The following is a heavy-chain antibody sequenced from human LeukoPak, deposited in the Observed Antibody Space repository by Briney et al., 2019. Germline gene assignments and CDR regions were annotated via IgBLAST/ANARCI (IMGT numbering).Heavy chain of an antibody. CDR1: GFTFSSYG. V-gene: IGHV3-33*06. CDR3: AKEKYSSGWCFDY. D-gene: IGHD6-19*01. Sequence: GGSLRLSCAASGFTFSSYGMHWVRQAPGKGLEWVAVIWYDGSNIYYADSVKGRFTISRDNSKNTLYLQMNSLRAEDTAVYYCAKEKYSSGWCFDYWGQGTLVTVSS. CDR2: IWYDGSNI. J-gene: IGHJ4*02.